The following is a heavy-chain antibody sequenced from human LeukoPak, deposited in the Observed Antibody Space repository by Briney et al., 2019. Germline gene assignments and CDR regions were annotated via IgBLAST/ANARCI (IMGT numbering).Heavy chain of an antibody. D-gene: IGHD6-13*01. CDR3: ARVSSSFIEIDY. J-gene: IGHJ4*02. V-gene: IGHV3-7*01. CDR2: INRDGSQK. CDR1: GLSLSAYW. Sequence: GGSLRLSCAASGLSLSAYWMNWVRQAPGKGLEWVANINRDGSQKNHVDSVKGRFTISRDNAKNTLYLQMNSLRAEDTAVYYCARVSSSFIEIDYWGQGTLVTVSS.